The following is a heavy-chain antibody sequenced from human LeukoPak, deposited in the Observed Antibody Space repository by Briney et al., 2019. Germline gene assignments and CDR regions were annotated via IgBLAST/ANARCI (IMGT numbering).Heavy chain of an antibody. V-gene: IGHV3-53*01. CDR3: AREGITGTTEGYYYYYGMDV. CDR1: GFTFSSNY. D-gene: IGHD1-20*01. J-gene: IGHJ6*02. CDR2: IYSGGST. Sequence: GGSLRLSCAASGFTFSSNYMSWVRQAPGKGLEWVSVIYSGGSTYYADSVKGRFTISRDNSKNTLYLQMNSLRAEDTAVYYCAREGITGTTEGYYYYYGMDVWGQGTTVTVSS.